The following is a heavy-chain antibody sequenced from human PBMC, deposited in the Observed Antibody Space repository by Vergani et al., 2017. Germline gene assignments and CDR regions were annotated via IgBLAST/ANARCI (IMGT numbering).Heavy chain of an antibody. CDR1: GGTFSSYA. Sequence: QVQLVQSGAEVKKPGASVKVSCKASGGTFSSYAISWVRQAAGQGLEWMGIINPSGGSATYAQQFQGRLTMTRDTSTSTVYMDLSNLRSEDTAVYYCARPHGDILPPDPRRLDYWGQGTLVTVSS. CDR2: INPSGGSA. V-gene: IGHV1-46*03. CDR3: ARPHGDILPPDPRRLDY. J-gene: IGHJ4*02.